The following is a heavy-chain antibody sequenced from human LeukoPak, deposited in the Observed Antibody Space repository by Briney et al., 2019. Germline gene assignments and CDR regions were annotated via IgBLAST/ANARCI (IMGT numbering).Heavy chain of an antibody. Sequence: GGSLRLSCAASGFSFGGYAMTWVRQAPGKGLEWVSSITYNGAATYYLDSVKARFTISRDNSRSTLYLQMDSLTAEDTALYYCAKDGLYFDRSTRIYYFDSWGQGTLVAVSS. CDR2: ITYNGAAT. J-gene: IGHJ4*02. CDR1: GFSFGGYA. CDR3: AKDGLYFDRSTRIYYFDS. V-gene: IGHV3-23*01. D-gene: IGHD3-9*01.